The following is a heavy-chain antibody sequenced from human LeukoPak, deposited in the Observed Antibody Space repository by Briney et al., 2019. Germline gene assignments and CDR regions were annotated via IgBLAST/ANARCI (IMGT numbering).Heavy chain of an antibody. CDR2: IIPMFGIA. D-gene: IGHD6-19*01. CDR1: GGTFSRYA. CDR3: ARDRPYTGGWRGFDY. J-gene: IGHJ4*02. Sequence: ASVKVSCKAPGGTFSRYAISRVRQAPGQGLEWMGGIIPMFGIANYAQKFQGRVTITADESTSTAYMELSSLRSEDTAVYYCARDRPYTGGWRGFDYWGQGTLVTVSS. V-gene: IGHV1-69*13.